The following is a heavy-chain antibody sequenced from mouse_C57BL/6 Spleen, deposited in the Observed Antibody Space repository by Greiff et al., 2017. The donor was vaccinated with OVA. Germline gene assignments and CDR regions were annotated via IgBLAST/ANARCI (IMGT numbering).Heavy chain of an antibody. J-gene: IGHJ2*01. CDR1: GYTFTDYY. CDR2: INPNNGGT. D-gene: IGHD1-1*01. Sequence: VQLQQSGPELVKPGASVKISCKASGYTFTDYYMNWVKQSHGKSLEWIGDINPNNGGTSYNPKFKGKATLTVDKSSSTAFMELRCLTSEDSAVEYSAEESTEVAAKEYYFDDWGQGTTLTVSS. V-gene: IGHV1-26*01. CDR3: AEESTEVAAKEYYFDD.